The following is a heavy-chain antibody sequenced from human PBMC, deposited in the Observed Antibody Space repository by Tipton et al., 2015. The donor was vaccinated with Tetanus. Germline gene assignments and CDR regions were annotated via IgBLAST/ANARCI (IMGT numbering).Heavy chain of an antibody. V-gene: IGHV4-34*01. Sequence: TLSLTCAVYGGSFSGYYWSWIRQPPGKGLEWIGEINHSGSTNYNPSLKSRVTISVDTSKNQFSLKLSSVTAADTAVYYCARLFIVGATTGDYWGQGTLVTVSS. CDR1: GGSFSGYY. D-gene: IGHD1-26*01. J-gene: IGHJ4*02. CDR3: ARLFIVGATTGDY. CDR2: INHSGST.